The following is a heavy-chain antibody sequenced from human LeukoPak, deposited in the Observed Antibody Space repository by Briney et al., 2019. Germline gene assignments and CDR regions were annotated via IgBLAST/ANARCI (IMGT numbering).Heavy chain of an antibody. CDR2: IYYSGST. CDR3: ARHDPRLFDY. V-gene: IGHV4-39*01. Sequence: KSSETLSLTCTVSGGSISSSSYYWGWIRQPPGKGLEGMGNIYYSGSTYYNPSLKSRLTISVDTSKNQFSLKLSSVTAADTAVYYCARHDPRLFDYWGQGTLVTVSS. J-gene: IGHJ4*02. CDR1: GGSISSSSYY.